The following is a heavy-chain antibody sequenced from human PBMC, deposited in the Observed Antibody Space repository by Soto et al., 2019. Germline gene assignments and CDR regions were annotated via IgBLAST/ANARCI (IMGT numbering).Heavy chain of an antibody. Sequence: ASVKVSCKASGYTFTGYYIHWVRQAPGQGLEWMGYINPNSGGTKYAPRFQGRVTMTSDTSIRTAYMDLNNLRSDDTAVYYCARGGGTILAPLPWGQGTMVTVYS. J-gene: IGHJ4*02. CDR3: ARGGGTILAPLP. D-gene: IGHD3-3*01. CDR1: GYTFTGYY. V-gene: IGHV1-2*02. CDR2: INPNSGGT.